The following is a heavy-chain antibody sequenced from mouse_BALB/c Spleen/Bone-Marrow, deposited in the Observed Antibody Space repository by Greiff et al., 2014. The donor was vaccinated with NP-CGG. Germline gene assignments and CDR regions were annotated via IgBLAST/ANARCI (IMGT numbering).Heavy chain of an antibody. CDR3: ARRDDGYVFFDY. J-gene: IGHJ2*02. Sequence: QVQLQQSGAELARPGASVKMSCRASGYTFTTYTIHWVRQRPGQGLEWIGYINPSSGYTNDIQKFKDKATLTADKSSSTAYMQLSSLTSEDSAVYYCARRDDGYVFFDYWGQGTSLTVSS. CDR1: GYTFTTYT. CDR2: INPSSGYT. V-gene: IGHV1-4*01. D-gene: IGHD2-3*01.